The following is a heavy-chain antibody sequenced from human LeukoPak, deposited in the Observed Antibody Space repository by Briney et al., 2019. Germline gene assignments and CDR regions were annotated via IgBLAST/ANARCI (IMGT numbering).Heavy chain of an antibody. CDR2: IYYSGST. CDR1: GGSLSSYY. J-gene: IGHJ6*03. Sequence: SETLSLTCTVSGGSLSSYYWSWIRHPPAKGLEWIGYIYYSGSTTYNTSLKSRVTISVDTSKNQFSLKLSSVTAADTAVYYRARVVAVAGMYFYYYRDVWGEGTTVTISS. CDR3: ARVVAVAGMYFYYYRDV. V-gene: IGHV4-59*01. D-gene: IGHD6-19*01.